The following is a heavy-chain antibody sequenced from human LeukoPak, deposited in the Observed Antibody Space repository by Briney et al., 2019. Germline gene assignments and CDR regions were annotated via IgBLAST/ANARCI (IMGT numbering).Heavy chain of an antibody. CDR2: IYSGTT. V-gene: IGHV4-31*03. D-gene: IGHD2-2*01. CDR3: SRSGLTGMREYERADYYYYGMDL. J-gene: IGHJ6*02. CDR1: GGSISSGGNY. Sequence: SETQSLTCTVSGGSISSGGNYWSWIRQHPGKGLEWIGYIYSGTTYFDPSLKSRVTISVDTSKNQLSLKLTSVTAADTALYYCSRSGLTGMREYERADYYYYGMDLWGQGTAVTV.